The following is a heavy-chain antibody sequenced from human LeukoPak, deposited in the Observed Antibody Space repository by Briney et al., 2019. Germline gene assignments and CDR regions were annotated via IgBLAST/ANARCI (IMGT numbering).Heavy chain of an antibody. CDR1: GGSISSYY. CDR3: ARHVALVDAFDI. Sequence: PSETLSLTCTVSGGSISSYYWSWIRQPPGKGLEWIGYIYYSGSTNYNPSLKSRVTISVDTSKNQFSLKLSSVTAAGTAVYYCARHVALVDAFDIWGQGTMVTVSS. D-gene: IGHD2-15*01. CDR2: IYYSGST. J-gene: IGHJ3*02. V-gene: IGHV4-59*08.